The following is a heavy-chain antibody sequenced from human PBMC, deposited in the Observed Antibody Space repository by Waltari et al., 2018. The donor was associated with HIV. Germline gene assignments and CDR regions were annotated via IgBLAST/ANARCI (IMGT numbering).Heavy chain of an antibody. CDR3: ARGNYYGSGIRTYYFDY. D-gene: IGHD3-10*01. J-gene: IGHJ4*02. Sequence: QVQLQQWGAGLLKPSETLSLTCAVYGGSFSGYYWSWIRQPPGKGLEWIGEINHSGSTNYNPSLKSRVTISVDTSKNQFSLKLSSVTAADTAVYYCARGNYYGSGIRTYYFDYWGQGTLVTVSS. CDR1: GGSFSGYY. CDR2: INHSGST. V-gene: IGHV4-34*01.